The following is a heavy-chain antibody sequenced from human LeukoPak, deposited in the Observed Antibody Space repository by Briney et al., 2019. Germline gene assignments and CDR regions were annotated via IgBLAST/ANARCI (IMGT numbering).Heavy chain of an antibody. V-gene: IGHV1-69*02. J-gene: IGHJ3*02. D-gene: IGHD2-15*01. CDR1: GYTLTELS. CDR2: IIPILGIA. Sequence: GASVKVSCKVSGYTLTELSMHWVRQAPGQGLEWMGRIIPILGIANYAQKFQGRVTITADKSTSTAYMELSSLRSEDTAVYYCASGGGYCSGGSCPGPDAFDIWGQGTMVTVSS. CDR3: ASGGGYCSGGSCPGPDAFDI.